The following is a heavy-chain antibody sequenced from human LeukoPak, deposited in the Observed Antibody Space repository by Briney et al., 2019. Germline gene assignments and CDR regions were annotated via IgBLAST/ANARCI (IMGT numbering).Heavy chain of an antibody. D-gene: IGHD3-22*01. J-gene: IGHJ4*02. CDR3: ARGQYYYDSSGYSRGLSFFDY. Sequence: KPSETLSLTCAVYGGSFSGYYWSWIRQPPGKGLEWIGEINHSGNTNYNPSLKSRVTISVDTSKNQFSLKLSSVTAADTAVYYCARGQYYYDSSGYSRGLSFFDYWGQGTLVTVSS. V-gene: IGHV4-34*01. CDR2: INHSGNT. CDR1: GGSFSGYY.